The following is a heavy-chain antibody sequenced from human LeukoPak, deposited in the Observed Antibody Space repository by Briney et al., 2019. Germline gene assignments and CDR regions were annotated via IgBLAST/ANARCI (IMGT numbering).Heavy chain of an antibody. CDR1: GYAFTSHG. D-gene: IGHD2-15*01. V-gene: IGHV1-18*01. CDR2: ISASNGNT. CDR3: ARALSVSSGTCYDY. Sequence: ASVKVSCKASGYAFTSHGISWVRQAPGQGPEWMGWISASNGNTNYAQKLQGRVTLTTDTSTSTASMELRSLRSDDTAMYYCARALSVSSGTCYDYWGQGTLVTVSS. J-gene: IGHJ4*02.